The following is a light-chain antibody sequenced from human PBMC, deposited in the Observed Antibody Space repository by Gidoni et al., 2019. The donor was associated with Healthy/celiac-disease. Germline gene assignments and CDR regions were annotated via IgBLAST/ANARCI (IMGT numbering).Light chain of an antibody. CDR2: GAS. CDR3: QQYGSSPT. Sequence: EIVLTQSPGTLSLSPGERATLSCRASQSVSSSYLAWYPQKPGQAPRLLIYGASSRATGIPDRFSGSGSGTDFTLTISRLEPEDFAVYYCQQYGSSPTFGQXTKVEIK. J-gene: IGKJ1*01. CDR1: QSVSSSY. V-gene: IGKV3-20*01.